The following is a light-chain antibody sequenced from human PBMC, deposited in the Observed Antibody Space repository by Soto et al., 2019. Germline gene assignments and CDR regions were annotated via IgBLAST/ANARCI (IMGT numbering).Light chain of an antibody. CDR3: QQYAIPPMS. CDR1: QSINSL. J-gene: IGKJ5*01. CDR2: KAS. Sequence: DIQMTQSPSTLSASVGDSVTITCRASQSINSLLAWYQQKPGKAPNLLISKASSLNSGVPSRFSGSGSGAEFTLTISSLQPDDSATYFCQQYAIPPMSFGQGTRLEIK. V-gene: IGKV1-5*03.